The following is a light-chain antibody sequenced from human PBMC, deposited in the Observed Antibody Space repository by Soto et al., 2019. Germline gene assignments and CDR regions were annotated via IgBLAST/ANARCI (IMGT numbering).Light chain of an antibody. Sequence: QSVLTQPPSVSGAPGQRVTISCTGRSSNIGAGYDVHWYQQLPGTAPKLLIYGNSNRPSGVPDRFSGSKSGTSASLAITGLQAEDEADYYCQSYDSSRGVFGGGTKRTVL. V-gene: IGLV1-40*01. J-gene: IGLJ2*01. CDR2: GNS. CDR1: SSNIGAGYD. CDR3: QSYDSSRGV.